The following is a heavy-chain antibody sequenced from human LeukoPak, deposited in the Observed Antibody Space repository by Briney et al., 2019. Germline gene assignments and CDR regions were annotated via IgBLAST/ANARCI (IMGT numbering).Heavy chain of an antibody. CDR1: GFTVSSNY. Sequence: AGGSLRLSCAASGFTVSSNYMSWVRQAPGKGLEWVSVIYSGGSTYYADSVKGRFTISRDNSKNTLYLQMNSLRAEDTAVYYCARSYSSSWYYFDYWGQGTLVTVSS. V-gene: IGHV3-53*01. D-gene: IGHD6-13*01. J-gene: IGHJ4*02. CDR2: IYSGGST. CDR3: ARSYSSSWYYFDY.